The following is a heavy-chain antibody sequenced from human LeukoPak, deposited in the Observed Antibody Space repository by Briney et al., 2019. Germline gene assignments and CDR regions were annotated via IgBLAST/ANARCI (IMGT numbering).Heavy chain of an antibody. CDR1: GGSLSSGNYY. CDR2: IYYSEST. J-gene: IGHJ4*02. D-gene: IGHD5-18*01. CDR3: ARGRGSSYDYYFDS. Sequence: SETLSLTCTVSGGSLSSGNYYWSWIRQHPGMGLEWIGYIYYSESTYYNPSLKSRVTISVDTSTTQFSLKLSSVTAADTAEYYCARGRGSSYDYYFDSWGQGTPVTVSS. V-gene: IGHV4-31*03.